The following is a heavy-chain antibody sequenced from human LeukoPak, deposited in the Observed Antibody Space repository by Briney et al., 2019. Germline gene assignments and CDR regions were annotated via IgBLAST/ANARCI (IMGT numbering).Heavy chain of an antibody. CDR1: GFTFSSYA. CDR3: ARWRSGSCSD. D-gene: IGHD2-15*01. J-gene: IGHJ4*02. CDR2: ISGSGGST. Sequence: GGSLRLSCAASGFTFSSYAMSWVRQAPGKGLEWVSAISGSGGSTYYADSVKGRFTISRDNSKNTLYLQMNSLKTEDTAVYYCARWRSGSCSDWGQGTLVTVSS. V-gene: IGHV3-23*01.